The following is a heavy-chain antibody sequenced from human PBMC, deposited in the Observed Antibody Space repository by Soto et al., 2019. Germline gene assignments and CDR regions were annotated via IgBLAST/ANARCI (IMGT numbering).Heavy chain of an antibody. Sequence: QLQLQESGPGLVKPSETLSLTCTVSGGSISSRGYYWGWIRQPPGKGLEWIGTIYYSGSTSYNPSLKSRVTIPVDTSKNQFSLKLSSVTAADTAVYYCATSNWFDPWGQGTLVTVSS. J-gene: IGHJ5*02. CDR3: ATSNWFDP. CDR1: GGSISSRGYY. CDR2: IYYSGST. V-gene: IGHV4-39*01.